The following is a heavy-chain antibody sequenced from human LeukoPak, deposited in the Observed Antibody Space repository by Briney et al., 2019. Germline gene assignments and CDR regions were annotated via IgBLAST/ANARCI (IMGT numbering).Heavy chain of an antibody. CDR3: ARELRGCTNGVCPRGNAFDI. Sequence: SETLSLTCTVSGGSISSYYWSWIRQPPGKGLEWIGYIYYSGSTNYNPSLTSRFTRSVDTSKNQFSLKLSSVTAADTAVYYCARELRGCTNGVCPRGNAFDIWGQRTMVTVSS. CDR1: GGSISSYY. D-gene: IGHD2-8*01. V-gene: IGHV4-59*01. J-gene: IGHJ3*02. CDR2: IYYSGST.